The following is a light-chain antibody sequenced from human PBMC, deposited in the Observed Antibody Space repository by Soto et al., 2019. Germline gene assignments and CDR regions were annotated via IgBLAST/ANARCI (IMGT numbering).Light chain of an antibody. CDR3: QEAGSSRT. V-gene: IGKV3-20*01. CDR1: QSVSSSY. CDR2: GAS. J-gene: IGKJ1*01. Sequence: EIVLTQSPGTLSLSPGERATLSCRASQSVSSSYLAWYQQKPGQAPRLLIYGASSRATGIPERFSGSGSGTVFSLTTSILESEDIAMYYCQEAGSSRTFGQGTKVEI.